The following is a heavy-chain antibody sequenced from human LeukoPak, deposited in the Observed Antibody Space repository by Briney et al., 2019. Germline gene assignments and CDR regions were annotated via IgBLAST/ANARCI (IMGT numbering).Heavy chain of an antibody. Sequence: QPGGSLRLSCAASGFTFSSYAMSWVRQAPGKGLEWVSAISGSGGSTYYADSVKGRFTISRDNSKNTLYLQMNSLSAEDTAVYYCAKDERIRQQLVPEVSQAGGPSRSTDYYYGMDVWGQGTTVTVSS. CDR2: ISGSGGST. J-gene: IGHJ6*02. V-gene: IGHV3-23*01. CDR3: AKDERIRQQLVPEVSQAGGPSRSTDYYYGMDV. D-gene: IGHD6-13*01. CDR1: GFTFSSYA.